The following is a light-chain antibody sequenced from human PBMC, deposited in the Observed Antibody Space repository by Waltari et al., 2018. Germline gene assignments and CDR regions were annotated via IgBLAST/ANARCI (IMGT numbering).Light chain of an antibody. CDR3: SSYTSSSTPVV. CDR2: EVS. Sequence: QSALTQPASVSGSPGQSITLSCPGTTSSVGGYNSVSWSHKHPGKAPKLMIYEVSNRPSGVSNRVSGSKSGNTASLTISGLQAEDEADYYCSSYTSSSTPVVFGGGTKLTVL. J-gene: IGLJ2*01. CDR1: TSSVGGYNS. V-gene: IGLV2-14*01.